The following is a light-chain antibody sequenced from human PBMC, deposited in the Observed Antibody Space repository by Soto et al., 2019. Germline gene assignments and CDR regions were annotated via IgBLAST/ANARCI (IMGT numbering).Light chain of an antibody. V-gene: IGKV1-6*01. J-gene: IGKJ1*01. Sequence: AVQMTQSPSSLSASVGDRVTIACRASQGIRNDLGWYQQKPGKDPNLLIYAASSLQSWVPSRFRGSGSGTDFTLTISSLQPEDFATYYFLQDYNYPWTLGQGTKVEIK. CDR1: QGIRND. CDR2: AAS. CDR3: LQDYNYPWT.